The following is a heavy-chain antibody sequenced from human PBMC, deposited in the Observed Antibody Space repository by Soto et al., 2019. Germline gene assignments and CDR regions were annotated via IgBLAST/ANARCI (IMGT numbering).Heavy chain of an antibody. J-gene: IGHJ6*02. Sequence: QVQLVESGGGVVQPGRSLRLSCAASGFTFSSYAMHWVRQAPGKGLEWVAVISYDGSNKYYADSVKGRFTISRDNSKNTXYXXMNSLRAEDTAVYYCARVVWGAAARENYYHYGMDVWGQGTTVTVSS. D-gene: IGHD6-6*01. CDR2: ISYDGSNK. V-gene: IGHV3-30-3*01. CDR3: ARVVWGAAARENYYHYGMDV. CDR1: GFTFSSYA.